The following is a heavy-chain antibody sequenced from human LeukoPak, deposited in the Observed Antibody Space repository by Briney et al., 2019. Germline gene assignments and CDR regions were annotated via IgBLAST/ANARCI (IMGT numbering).Heavy chain of an antibody. CDR3: ARDPRNVGLAP. Sequence: GGSLRLSCVASGFSISGYWMYWVRQAPGKGLMYISRNNGDGSTTNYADVVKGRFTMSRDNVKNTLYLQVNSLRVEDTAVYYCARDPRNVGLAPWGQGTLVTVSS. D-gene: IGHD2-15*01. CDR1: GFSISGYW. V-gene: IGHV3-74*01. J-gene: IGHJ5*02. CDR2: NNGDGSTT.